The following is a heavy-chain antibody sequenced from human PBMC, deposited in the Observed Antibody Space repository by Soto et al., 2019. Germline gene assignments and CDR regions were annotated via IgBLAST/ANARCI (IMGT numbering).Heavy chain of an antibody. J-gene: IGHJ4*02. CDR1: GYSSTSYD. D-gene: IGHD2-15*01. Sequence: QVQLVQSGAEVKKPGASVKVSCKASGYSSTSYDFSWVRQATGQGLEWMGWMNPYSGNTATAQKFQGRVTMTLNTSTSTVYMELGSLISEDTAIYFCAMSPINMVGPDFWGQGTLVTVSS. V-gene: IGHV1-8*01. CDR2: MNPYSGNT. CDR3: AMSPINMVGPDF.